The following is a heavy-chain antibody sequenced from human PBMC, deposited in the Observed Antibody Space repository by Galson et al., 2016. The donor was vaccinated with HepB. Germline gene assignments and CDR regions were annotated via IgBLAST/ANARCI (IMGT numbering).Heavy chain of an antibody. CDR1: GFTFRNYG. CDR2: ISRSGDST. V-gene: IGHV3-23*01. J-gene: IGHJ6*04. D-gene: IGHD2-2*01. Sequence: LRLSCAASGFTFRNYGMTWVRQAPGKGLEVVSSISRSGDSTDYADSVKGRFTISRDNSKNTLSLQMNSLTADDTAIYYCVQGSTAPVVWGKGTTVTVSS. CDR3: VQGSTAPVV.